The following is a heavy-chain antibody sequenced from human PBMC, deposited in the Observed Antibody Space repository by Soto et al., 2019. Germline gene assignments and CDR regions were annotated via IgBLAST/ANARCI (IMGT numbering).Heavy chain of an antibody. CDR1: GFTFSGSV. J-gene: IGHJ4*02. V-gene: IGHV3-73*01. D-gene: IGHD6-6*01. CDR3: TTYGNSSKGFDY. CDR2: IRSRDSDYAT. Sequence: EVQLEESGGGLVHPGGSLKLSCAVSGFTFSGSVMHWVRQAPGKGLEWLGRIRSRDSDYATSYAESVKGRVTISRDDSKNTAYLQVTSLKIEDTALYYCTTYGNSSKGFDYWGQGTLVTVSS.